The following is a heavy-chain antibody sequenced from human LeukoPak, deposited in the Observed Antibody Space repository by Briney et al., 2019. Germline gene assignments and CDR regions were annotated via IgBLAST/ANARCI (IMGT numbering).Heavy chain of an antibody. Sequence: GGSLRLSCAASGFTFSSYWMSWVRQAPGKGLEWVANIKQDGSEKYYVDSVKGRFTISRDNARNSLYLQMNSLRAEDTAVYYCARAILVTTVTGGYWGQGTLVAVSS. J-gene: IGHJ4*02. CDR2: IKQDGSEK. D-gene: IGHD4-17*01. CDR1: GFTFSSYW. CDR3: ARAILVTTVTGGY. V-gene: IGHV3-7*01.